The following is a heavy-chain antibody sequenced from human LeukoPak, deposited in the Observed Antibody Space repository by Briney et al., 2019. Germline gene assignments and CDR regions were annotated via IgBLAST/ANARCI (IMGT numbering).Heavy chain of an antibody. Sequence: ASVKVSCKASGGTFSSYAISWVRQAPGQGLEWMGGIIPIFGTTNYAQKFQDRVTITADKSTSTAYMELSSLRSEDTAVYYCASAGYSGYGECWYWGQGTLVTVSS. CDR3: ASAGYSGYGECWY. CDR1: GGTFSSYA. CDR2: IIPIFGTT. J-gene: IGHJ4*02. D-gene: IGHD5-12*01. V-gene: IGHV1-69*06.